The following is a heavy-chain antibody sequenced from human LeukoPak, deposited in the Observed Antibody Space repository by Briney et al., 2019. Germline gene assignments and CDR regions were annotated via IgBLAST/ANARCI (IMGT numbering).Heavy chain of an antibody. CDR1: GFAFSTYA. V-gene: IGHV3-21*01. D-gene: IGHD5/OR15-5a*01. CDR2: IRSDSGYI. J-gene: IGHJ4*02. CDR3: ARQHFYDTTVFDF. Sequence: GGSLRLSCAASGFAFSTYAMNWVRQAPGKGLEWVSFIRSDSGYIFYADSVKGRFTISRDNAKNSLYLHLSGLRPEDTAVYYCARQHFYDTTVFDFWGQGTLVTVSS.